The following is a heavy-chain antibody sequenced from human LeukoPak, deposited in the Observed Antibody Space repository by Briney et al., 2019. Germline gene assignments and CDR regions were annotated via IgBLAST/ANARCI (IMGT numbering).Heavy chain of an antibody. V-gene: IGHV1-3*01. CDR1: GYTFTSYA. CDR2: INAGNGNT. J-gene: IGHJ6*02. D-gene: IGHD3-10*01. Sequence: ASVKVSCKASGYTFTSYAMHWVRQAPGQRLEWMGWINAGNGNTKYSQKFQGRVTITRDTSASTAYMELSSLRSEGTAVYYCARRVQDYYYYYGMDVWGQGTTVTVSS. CDR3: ARRVQDYYYYYGMDV.